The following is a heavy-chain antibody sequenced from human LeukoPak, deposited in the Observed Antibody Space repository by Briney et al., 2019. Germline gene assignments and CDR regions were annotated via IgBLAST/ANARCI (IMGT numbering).Heavy chain of an antibody. CDR1: GYTFTSYG. CDR2: ISAYNGNT. J-gene: IGHJ5*02. CDR3: ALSSGYPNWFDP. Sequence: GASVTVSCKASGYTFTSYGISWVRQAPGQGLVWMGWISAYNGNTNYAQKLQGRVTMTTDTSTSTAYMELRSLRSDDTAVYYCALSSGYPNWFDPWGQGTLVTVSS. V-gene: IGHV1-18*01. D-gene: IGHD3-22*01.